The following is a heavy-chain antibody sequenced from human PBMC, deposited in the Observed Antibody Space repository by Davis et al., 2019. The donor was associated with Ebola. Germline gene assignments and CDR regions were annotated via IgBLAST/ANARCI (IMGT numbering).Heavy chain of an antibody. V-gene: IGHV4-34*01. D-gene: IGHD3-3*01. Sequence: SQTLSLTCAVYGGSFSGYYWSWIRQPPGKGLEWIGEINHSGSTNYNPSLTSRVTISVDTSKNQFSLKLSSVTAADTAVYYCARGPLRFLEWLPPHNWFDPWGQGTLVTVSS. CDR3: ARGPLRFLEWLPPHNWFDP. J-gene: IGHJ5*02. CDR2: INHSGST. CDR1: GGSFSGYY.